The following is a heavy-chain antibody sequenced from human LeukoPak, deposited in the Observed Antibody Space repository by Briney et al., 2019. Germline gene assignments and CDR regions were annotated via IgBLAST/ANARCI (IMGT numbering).Heavy chain of an antibody. J-gene: IGHJ6*02. V-gene: IGHV3-23*01. CDR3: AKVQGARYCSSTSCHKRGYYGMDV. CDR1: GFTFSSYA. CDR2: ISGSGGST. D-gene: IGHD2-2*02. Sequence: QTGGSLRLSCAASGFTFSSYAMSWVRQAPGKGLEWVSAISGSGGSTYYADSVKGRFTISRDNSKNTLYLQMNSLRAEDTAVYYCAKVQGARYCSSTSCHKRGYYGMDVWGQGTTVTVSS.